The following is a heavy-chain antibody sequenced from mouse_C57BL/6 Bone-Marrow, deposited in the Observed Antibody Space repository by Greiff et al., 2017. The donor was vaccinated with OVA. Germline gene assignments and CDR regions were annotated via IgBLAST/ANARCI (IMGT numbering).Heavy chain of an antibody. V-gene: IGHV1-74*01. CDR3: ASLTTMVTTRVMDY. CDR1: GYTFTSYW. J-gene: IGHJ4*01. CDR2: IHPSDSDT. Sequence: QVQLQQPGAELVKPGASVKVSCKASGYTFTSYWMHWVKQRPGQGLEWIGRIHPSDSDTNYNQKFKGKATLTVDKSSSTAYMQLSSLTSEDSAVYYCASLTTMVTTRVMDYWGQGTSVTVSS. D-gene: IGHD2-2*01.